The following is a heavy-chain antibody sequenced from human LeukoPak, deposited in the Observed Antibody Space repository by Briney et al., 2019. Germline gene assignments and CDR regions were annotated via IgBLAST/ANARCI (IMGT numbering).Heavy chain of an antibody. CDR3: ARRYNWKAFDL. CDR1: GFTFSADA. D-gene: IGHD1-20*01. J-gene: IGHJ2*01. V-gene: IGHV3-23*01. Sequence: GGSLRLSCAASGFTFSADAMNWVRQAPGKGLEWVSTINYNGGSTYYADSVEGRFTISRDNSKNTLYLQMNSLKAEDTAIYYCARRYNWKAFDLWGRGTLVTVSS. CDR2: INYNGGST.